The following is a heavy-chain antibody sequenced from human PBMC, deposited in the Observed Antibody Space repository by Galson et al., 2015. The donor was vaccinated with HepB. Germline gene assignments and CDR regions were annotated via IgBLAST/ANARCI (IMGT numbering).Heavy chain of an antibody. V-gene: IGHV3-74*01. CDR1: GFTFSSYW. D-gene: IGHD2-2*02. CDR3: ARADIVVVPAAIDY. CDR2: INSDGSST. J-gene: IGHJ4*02. Sequence: SLRLSCAASGFTFSSYWMHWVRQAPGKGLVWVSRINSDGSSTSYADSVKGRFTISRDNAKNTLYLQMNSLRAEDTAVYYCARADIVVVPAAIDYWGQGTLVTVSS.